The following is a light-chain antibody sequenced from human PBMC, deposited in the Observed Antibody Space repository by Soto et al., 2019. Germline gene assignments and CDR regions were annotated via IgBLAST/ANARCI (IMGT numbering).Light chain of an antibody. Sequence: DIQMTQSPSTLSASVGDRVIITCRASQNINSWLAWYQQKPGKAPNLLIYKASTLESGVPSRFSGSGSGTDFTLIISRLEPEDFAVYYCQQYMSSVTFGQGTKVEIK. CDR1: QNINSW. CDR2: KAS. CDR3: QQYMSSVT. J-gene: IGKJ1*01. V-gene: IGKV1-5*03.